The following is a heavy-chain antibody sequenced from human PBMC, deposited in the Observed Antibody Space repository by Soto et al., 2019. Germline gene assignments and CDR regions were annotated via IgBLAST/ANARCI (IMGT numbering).Heavy chain of an antibody. Sequence: EVQLLESWGGLVQPGGALRLACAASGFSFNSYAIVWVRQAPGKGLEWGSVISARGGSSYFADSVKGRFTISRDNSQNVLSLEMNNLRAEDTAKYFCAKGSIEYSASVDRWGQGTLVLVSS. D-gene: IGHD5-12*01. CDR3: AKGSIEYSASVDR. J-gene: IGHJ5*02. V-gene: IGHV3-23*01. CDR2: ISARGGSS. CDR1: GFSFNSYA.